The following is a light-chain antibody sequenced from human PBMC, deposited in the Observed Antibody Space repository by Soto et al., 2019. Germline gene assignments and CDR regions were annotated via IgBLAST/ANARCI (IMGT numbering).Light chain of an antibody. CDR1: QAMCTY. J-gene: IGKJ4*01. CDR3: QQLNGYQLA. CDR2: SAY. V-gene: IGKV1-9*01. Sequence: DIPLTQSPSFLSAFVGDTVTITCRASQAMCTYLAWYQQKPGKVPKLLIRSAYTLQSGVPPRFSGGGSGTEFTLTISTLQPDDSSIYYYQQLNGYQLAFGGGTNVEIK.